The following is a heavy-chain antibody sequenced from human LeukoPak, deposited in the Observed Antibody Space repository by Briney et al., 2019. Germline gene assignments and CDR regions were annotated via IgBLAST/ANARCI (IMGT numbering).Heavy chain of an antibody. V-gene: IGHV3-23*01. CDR1: GFTFSSYG. Sequence: SGESLRLSCAASGFTFSSYGMGWVRQAPGKGLEWVSVISSSGGNTYYADSVKGRLTISRDNSKNTLYLQMNSLRAEDTAVYYCAKDPNDYGDYVQMEYFDYWGQGTLVTVPS. CDR3: AKDPNDYGDYVQMEYFDY. CDR2: ISSSGGNT. J-gene: IGHJ4*02. D-gene: IGHD4-17*01.